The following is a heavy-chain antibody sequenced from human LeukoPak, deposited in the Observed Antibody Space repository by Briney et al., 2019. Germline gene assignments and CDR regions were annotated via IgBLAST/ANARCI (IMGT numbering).Heavy chain of an antibody. CDR3: ARGFGRGSVDH. CDR2: MNQDGSDK. D-gene: IGHD3-10*01. J-gene: IGHJ1*01. V-gene: IGHV3-7*01. CDR1: GFTFSSSW. Sequence: PGGSLRLSCAASGFTFSSSWMIWVRQAPGKGLEWVANMNQDGSDKTYVDSVEGRFTISGDNARNSLYLEMNSLRAEDTAMYFCARGFGRGSVDHWGQGTLVTVSS.